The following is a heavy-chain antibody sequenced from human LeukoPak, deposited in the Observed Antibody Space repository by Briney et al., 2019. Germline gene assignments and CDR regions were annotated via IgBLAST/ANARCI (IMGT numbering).Heavy chain of an antibody. J-gene: IGHJ4*02. V-gene: IGHV4-39*01. CDR2: IYYSGST. D-gene: IGHD2-21*02. CDR3: ASRRGAYCGGDCYYFGY. Sequence: GSLRLSCAASGFTFSSYAMSWVRQAPGKGLEWIGSIYYSGSTYYNPSLKSRVTISVDTSKNQFSLKLSSVTAADTAVYYCASRRGAYCGGDCYYFGYWGQGTLVTVSS. CDR1: GFTFSSYA.